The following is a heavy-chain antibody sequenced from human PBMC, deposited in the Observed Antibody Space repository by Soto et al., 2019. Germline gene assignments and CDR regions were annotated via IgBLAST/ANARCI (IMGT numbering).Heavy chain of an antibody. V-gene: IGHV4-31*03. Sequence: QVQLQESGPGLVKPSQTLSLTCTVSGGSISSGGYYWIWIRQHPGKGLEWIGYIYYSGSTYYNPSLKSRVTLSVDTSKNQFSLKLSSVTAADTAVYYCARDLWFGESLNWVDPWGQGTLVTVSS. D-gene: IGHD3-10*01. CDR1: GGSISSGGYY. J-gene: IGHJ5*02. CDR2: IYYSGST. CDR3: ARDLWFGESLNWVDP.